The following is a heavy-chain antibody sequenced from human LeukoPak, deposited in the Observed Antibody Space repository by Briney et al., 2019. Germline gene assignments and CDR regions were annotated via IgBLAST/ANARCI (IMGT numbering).Heavy chain of an antibody. J-gene: IGHJ6*02. V-gene: IGHV3-74*01. CDR1: GFTFSNYW. CDR3: ARPIYDTRNAMDV. D-gene: IGHD3-22*01. Sequence: GGSLRLSCAASGFTFSNYWMHWVRHAPGKGLVWVSRINSDGSSTNYADSVKGRFTISRDNAKNTLYLQMNSLRVEDMAVYYCARPIYDTRNAMDVWGQGTTVTVSS. CDR2: INSDGSST.